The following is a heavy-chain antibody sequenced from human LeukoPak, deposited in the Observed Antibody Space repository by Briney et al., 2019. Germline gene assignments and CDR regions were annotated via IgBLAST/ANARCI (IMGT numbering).Heavy chain of an antibody. Sequence: GGSLRLSCAASGFTFSDHAMHWVRHAPGKGLEWVSAVGIAADTFYPGSVKGRFTISRENAKNSLYLQMNSLRVEDTAVYYCVRQKKSHGNFDYCGQGTLVTVSS. V-gene: IGHV3-13*01. CDR3: VRQKKSHGNFDY. J-gene: IGHJ4*02. CDR2: VGIAADT. D-gene: IGHD1-26*01. CDR1: GFTFSDHA.